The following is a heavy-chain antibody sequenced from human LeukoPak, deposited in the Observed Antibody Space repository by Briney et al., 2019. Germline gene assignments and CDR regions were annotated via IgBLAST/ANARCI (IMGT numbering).Heavy chain of an antibody. CDR1: GFTFSSYG. CDR3: ARDGPDGGYDYFDY. J-gene: IGHJ4*02. Sequence: PGGSLRLSCAASGFTFSSYGMHWVRQAPGKGLEWVSRINIDGSSTSYADSVKGRFTISRDNAKNTLYLQMNSLRAEDTALYYCARDGPDGGYDYFDYWGQGTLVTVSS. D-gene: IGHD6-25*01. V-gene: IGHV3-74*01. CDR2: INIDGSST.